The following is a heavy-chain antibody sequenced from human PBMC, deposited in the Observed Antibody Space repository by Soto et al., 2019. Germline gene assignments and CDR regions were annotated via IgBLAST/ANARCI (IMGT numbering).Heavy chain of an antibody. J-gene: IGHJ3*02. V-gene: IGHV4-39*07. CDR3: AGVRYFDWLPPDAFDI. CDR1: GGSISSSSYY. D-gene: IGHD3-9*01. CDR2: IYYSGST. Sequence: SETLSLTCTVSGGSISSSSYYWGWIRQPPGKGLEWIGSIYYSGSTYYNPSLKSRVTISVDTSKNQFSLKLSSVTAADTAVYYCAGVRYFDWLPPDAFDIWGQGTMVTVSS.